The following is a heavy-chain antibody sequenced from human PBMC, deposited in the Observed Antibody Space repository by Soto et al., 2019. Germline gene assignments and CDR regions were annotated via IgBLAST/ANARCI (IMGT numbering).Heavy chain of an antibody. V-gene: IGHV3-73*01. Sequence: GGSLRLSCAASGFTFSGSAMHWVRQASGKGLEWVGRIRSKANSYATAYAASVKGRFTISRDDSKNTAYLQMNSLKTEDTAVYYCTRHYDFWSGLPNRLPTGLDYWGQGTLVTVSS. J-gene: IGHJ4*02. CDR2: IRSKANSYAT. CDR1: GFTFSGSA. CDR3: TRHYDFWSGLPNRLPTGLDY. D-gene: IGHD3-3*01.